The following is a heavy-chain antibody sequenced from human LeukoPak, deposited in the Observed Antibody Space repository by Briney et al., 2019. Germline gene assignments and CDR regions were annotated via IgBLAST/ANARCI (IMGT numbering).Heavy chain of an antibody. Sequence: GESLKISCKGSGYSFTNYWIGWVRQMPGKGLEWMGIIYPGDSDTRYSPSFQDQVTISADKSISTAYLQWSSLKASDTAMYYCARQLSGSGNYDDYWGQGTLVTVSS. CDR3: ARQLSGSGNYDDY. CDR2: IYPGDSDT. J-gene: IGHJ4*02. V-gene: IGHV5-51*01. D-gene: IGHD3-10*01. CDR1: GYSFTNYW.